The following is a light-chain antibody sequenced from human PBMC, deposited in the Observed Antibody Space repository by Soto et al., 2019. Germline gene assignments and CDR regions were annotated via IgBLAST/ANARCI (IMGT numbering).Light chain of an antibody. CDR1: QSISSW. CDR2: KAS. Sequence: DIQMTQSPSTLSASVGDRVTITCRASQSISSWLAWYQQKPGKAPKLLIYKASSLESGVPSRFSGSGSGTDFTLTISRLPPDDFANYYCQQYNIWYTFGQGTKLEIK. CDR3: QQYNIWYT. V-gene: IGKV1-5*03. J-gene: IGKJ2*01.